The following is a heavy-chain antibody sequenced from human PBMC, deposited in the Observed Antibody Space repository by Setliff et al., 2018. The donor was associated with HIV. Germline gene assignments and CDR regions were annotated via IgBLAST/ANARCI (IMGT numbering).Heavy chain of an antibody. Sequence: GGSLRLSCAASGFSFSSYGMHWVRQAPGKGLEWVAGIWYDGNNKYYEDSVKGRFTISRDNSKNTVHLQMNSLRVEDTAVYYCAKELGGLGIDAFDIWGQGTMVTVSS. V-gene: IGHV3-30*02. D-gene: IGHD3-16*01. J-gene: IGHJ3*02. CDR3: AKELGGLGIDAFDI. CDR2: IWYDGNNK. CDR1: GFSFSSYG.